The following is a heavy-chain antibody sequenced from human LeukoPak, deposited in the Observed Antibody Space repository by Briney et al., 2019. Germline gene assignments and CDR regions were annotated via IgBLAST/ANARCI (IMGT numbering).Heavy chain of an antibody. CDR3: ARDGAYNWNYRGFDY. CDR1: GFTFSSYE. D-gene: IGHD1-7*01. Sequence: GGSLRLSCAASGFTFSSYEMNWVRQAPGKGLEWVSYISSSSSTIYYADSVKGRFTISRDNAKNSLYLQMNSLRAEDTAVYYCARDGAYNWNYRGFDYWGQGTLVTVSS. CDR2: ISSSSSTI. J-gene: IGHJ4*02. V-gene: IGHV3-48*03.